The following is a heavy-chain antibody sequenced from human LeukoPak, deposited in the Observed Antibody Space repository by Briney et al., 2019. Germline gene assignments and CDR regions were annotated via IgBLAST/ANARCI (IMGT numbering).Heavy chain of an antibody. D-gene: IGHD6-19*01. J-gene: IGHJ4*02. Sequence: GASVKVSCKASGYTFTGYYMHWVRQAPGQGLEWMGWINPNSGGTNYAQKFQGRVTMTRDTSISTAYMELSRLRSVDTAVYYCARDRVGGSGWYSWGQGTLVTVSS. CDR2: INPNSGGT. V-gene: IGHV1-2*02. CDR3: ARDRVGGSGWYS. CDR1: GYTFTGYY.